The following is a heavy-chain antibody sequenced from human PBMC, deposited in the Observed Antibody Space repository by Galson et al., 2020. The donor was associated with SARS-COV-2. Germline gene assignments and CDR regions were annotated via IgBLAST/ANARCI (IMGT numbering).Heavy chain of an antibody. D-gene: IGHD3-22*01. V-gene: IGHV1-58*01. CDR2: IVVGSGNT. Sequence: SVKVSCKASGFTFTSSAVQWVRQARGQRLEWIGWIVVGSGNTNYAQKFQERVTITRDMSTSTAYMELSSLRSEDTAVYYCATGAVVVAANWFDPWGQGTLVTVSS. J-gene: IGHJ5*02. CDR1: GFTFTSSA. CDR3: ATGAVVVAANWFDP.